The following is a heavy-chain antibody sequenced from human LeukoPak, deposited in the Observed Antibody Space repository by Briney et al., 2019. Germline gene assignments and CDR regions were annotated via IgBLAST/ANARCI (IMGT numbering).Heavy chain of an antibody. V-gene: IGHV3-74*01. J-gene: IGHJ4*02. CDR2: ISPTGSTT. CDR1: GFSFSGHW. D-gene: IGHD6-6*01. CDR3: ARGPNSNWSGLDF. Sequence: TGGSLRLSCTASGFSFSGHWMHWARQLPGKGLVWVSRISPTGSTTSYADSVKGRFTASRDNAKNTLYLQVNNLRAEDTAVYYCARGPNSNWSGLDFWGQGTLLTVSS.